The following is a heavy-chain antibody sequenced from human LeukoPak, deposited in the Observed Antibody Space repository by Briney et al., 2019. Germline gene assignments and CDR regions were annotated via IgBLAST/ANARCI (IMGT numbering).Heavy chain of an antibody. CDR2: ISHHAIHK. D-gene: IGHD3-22*01. V-gene: IGHV3-30*04. J-gene: IGHJ4*02. Sequence: GGSLRLSCAGSGFTFNNYAVHWVRQAPGQGLEWVAVISHHAIHKYYADSVKGRFTISRDNAKNTVYLQMNSLRVEDTAVYYCARVYETNGYLYWGQGSLVTVPS. CDR1: GFTFNNYA. CDR3: ARVYETNGYLY.